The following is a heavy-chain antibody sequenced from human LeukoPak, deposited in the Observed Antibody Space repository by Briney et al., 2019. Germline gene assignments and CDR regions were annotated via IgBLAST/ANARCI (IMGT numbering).Heavy chain of an antibody. J-gene: IGHJ4*02. D-gene: IGHD1-26*01. CDR3: ARGASRWELPGYYFDS. Sequence: GGSLRLSCAASGFTFMTYAMHWFRQAPGKGLEWVAVIAFDGSNKYSADSVKGRFTISRDNSMNILYLQMNSLRPEDTAVYYCARGASRWELPGYYFDSWGQRTLVTVAS. CDR2: IAFDGSNK. V-gene: IGHV3-30-3*01. CDR1: GFTFMTYA.